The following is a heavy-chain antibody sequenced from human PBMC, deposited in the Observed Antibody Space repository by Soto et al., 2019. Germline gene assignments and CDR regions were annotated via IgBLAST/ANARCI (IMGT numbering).Heavy chain of an antibody. D-gene: IGHD3-10*01. CDR3: TGTAGVKPGRHDY. Sequence: WETLALTCAVPGYSISSDTWWGWIRQPPGKGLEWIGYIFYTATTYYNLSLKSRVAMSVDTAKGQFSLKLSSVTAADTAVYYCTGTAGVKPGRHDYWARATLVTDSS. V-gene: IGHV4-28*01. CDR2: IFYTATT. J-gene: IGHJ4*02. CDR1: GYSISSDTW.